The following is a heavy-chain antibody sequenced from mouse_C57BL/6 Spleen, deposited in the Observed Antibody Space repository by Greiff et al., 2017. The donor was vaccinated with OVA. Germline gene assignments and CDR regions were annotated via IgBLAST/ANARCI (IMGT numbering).Heavy chain of an antibody. CDR1: GYTFTSYW. CDR3: AREETNWDAMDY. CDR2: IYPSDSET. J-gene: IGHJ4*01. D-gene: IGHD4-1*01. V-gene: IGHV1-61*01. Sequence: QVQLQQPGAELVRPGSSVKLSCKASGYTFTSYWMDWVKQRPGQGLEWIGNIYPSDSETHYNQKFKDKATLTVDKSSSTAYMQLSSLTSEDSAVYDCAREETNWDAMDYWGQGTSVTVSS.